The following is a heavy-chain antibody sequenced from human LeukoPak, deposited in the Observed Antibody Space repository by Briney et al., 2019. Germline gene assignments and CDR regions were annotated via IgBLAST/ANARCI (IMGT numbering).Heavy chain of an antibody. Sequence: ASVKVSCKASGYTFTSYGISWVRQAPGQGLEWMGWISAYNGNTNYAQKLQGRVTMTTDTSTSTAYMELRSLRSDDTAVYYCARTIAAAGMEDGTRHRYYYYYYMDVWGKGTTVTVSS. CDR3: ARTIAAAGMEDGTRHRYYYYYYMDV. D-gene: IGHD6-13*01. V-gene: IGHV1-18*01. J-gene: IGHJ6*03. CDR2: ISAYNGNT. CDR1: GYTFTSYG.